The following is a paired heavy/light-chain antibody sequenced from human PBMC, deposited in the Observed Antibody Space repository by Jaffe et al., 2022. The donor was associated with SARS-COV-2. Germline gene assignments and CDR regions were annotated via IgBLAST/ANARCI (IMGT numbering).Light chain of an antibody. CDR2: RDS. J-gene: IGLJ3*02. V-gene: IGLV3-9*01. CDR1: NIGSKN. CDR3: QVWDSSTGGV. Sequence: SYELTQPLSVSVALGQTARITCGGNNIGSKNVHWYQQKPGQAPVLVIYRDSNRPSGIPERFSGSNSGNTATLTISRAQAGDEADYYCQVWDSSTGGVFGGGTKLTVL.
Heavy chain of an antibody. CDR2: IKSKTDGGTT. J-gene: IGHJ3*02. CDR1: GFTFSNAW. Sequence: EVQLVESGGGLVKPGGSLRLSCAASGFTFSNAWMSWVRQAPGKGLEWVGRIKSKTDGGTTDYAAPVKGRFTISRDDSKNTLYLQMNSLKTEDTAVYYCTTDSKMVGAAENDAFDIWGQGTMVTVSS. V-gene: IGHV3-15*01. D-gene: IGHD6-13*01. CDR3: TTDSKMVGAAENDAFDI.